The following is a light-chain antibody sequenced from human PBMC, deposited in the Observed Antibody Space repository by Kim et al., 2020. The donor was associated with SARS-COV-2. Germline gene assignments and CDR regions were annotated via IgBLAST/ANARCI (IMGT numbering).Light chain of an antibody. CDR1: QSVSSNF. Sequence: ENVLTQSPGTLSLSPGERATLSCRASQSVSSNFLAWYQQKAGQAPRLVIYSASRRASGIPDRFSGSGSGTDFTLTISTLEPEDFAVYYCQQYVTSPETFGQGTKVDIK. CDR2: SAS. CDR3: QQYVTSPET. V-gene: IGKV3-20*01. J-gene: IGKJ1*01.